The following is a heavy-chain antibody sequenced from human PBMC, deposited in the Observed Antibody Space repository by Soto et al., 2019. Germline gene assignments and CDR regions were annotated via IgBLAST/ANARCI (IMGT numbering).Heavy chain of an antibody. D-gene: IGHD5-12*01. CDR3: ARLYSGYDSYYFDY. J-gene: IGHJ4*02. Sequence: ASVKVSCKASGYTFTSYGISWVRQAPGQGLEWMGWISAYNGNTNYAQKLQGRVTMTTDTSTSTAYMELRSLRSDDTAVYYCARLYSGYDSYYFDYWGQGTLVTVSS. CDR2: ISAYNGNT. V-gene: IGHV1-18*01. CDR1: GYTFTSYG.